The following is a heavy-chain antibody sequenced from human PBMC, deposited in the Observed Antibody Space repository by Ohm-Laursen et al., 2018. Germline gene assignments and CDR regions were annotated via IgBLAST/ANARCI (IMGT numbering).Heavy chain of an antibody. CDR2: ISAGGGNT. Sequence: SLRLSCAASGFTFNTYAMHWVRQAPGKGLEWVSAISAGGGNTYYADSVKGRFTISRDNSKNTLYLQMNSLRAEDTAVYYCARGRRYNWNLKEYWGQGTLVTVSS. J-gene: IGHJ4*02. CDR1: GFTFNTYA. V-gene: IGHV3-23*01. D-gene: IGHD1-7*01. CDR3: ARGRRYNWNLKEY.